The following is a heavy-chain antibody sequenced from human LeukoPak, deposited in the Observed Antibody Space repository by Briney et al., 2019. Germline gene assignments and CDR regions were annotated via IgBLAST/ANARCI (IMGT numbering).Heavy chain of an antibody. Sequence: WGSLRLSCAASGFTFSNYALSWVRQPPGKGLEWISAIHYSGGSTYYADSVKGRFTISRDNSKNTLYLQMNSLRAEDTAVYYCAKDWVGMVRGVISYYFDYWGQGTLVTVSS. D-gene: IGHD3-10*01. CDR2: IHYSGGST. CDR1: GFTFSNYA. V-gene: IGHV3-23*01. CDR3: AKDWVGMVRGVISYYFDY. J-gene: IGHJ4*02.